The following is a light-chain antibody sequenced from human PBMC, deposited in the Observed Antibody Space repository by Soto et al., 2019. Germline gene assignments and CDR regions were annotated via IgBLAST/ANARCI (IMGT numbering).Light chain of an antibody. CDR3: QQYNDWWT. CDR1: QSVSSS. J-gene: IGKJ1*01. V-gene: IGKV3-15*01. Sequence: EIVMTQSPATLTVSPGERATLSCRASQSVSSSLAWYQQKRGQAPRLLIYGASTRATGFPARFSGSGSGTEFTITISSLQSEDFAVYYCQQYNDWWTFGQGTKVEIK. CDR2: GAS.